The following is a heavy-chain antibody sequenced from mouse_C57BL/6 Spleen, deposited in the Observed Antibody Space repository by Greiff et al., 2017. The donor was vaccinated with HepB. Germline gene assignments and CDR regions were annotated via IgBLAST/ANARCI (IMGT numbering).Heavy chain of an antibody. CDR2: IYPGDGDT. D-gene: IGHD2-3*01. V-gene: IGHV1-82*01. Sequence: QVQLQQSGPELVKPGASVKISCKASGYAFSSSWMNWVKQRPGKGLEWIGRIYPGDGDTNYNGKFKGKATLTADKSSSTAYMQLSSLTSGDSAFYFCARSGDGPWFAYWGQGTLVTVSA. CDR1: GYAFSSSW. CDR3: ARSGDGPWFAY. J-gene: IGHJ3*01.